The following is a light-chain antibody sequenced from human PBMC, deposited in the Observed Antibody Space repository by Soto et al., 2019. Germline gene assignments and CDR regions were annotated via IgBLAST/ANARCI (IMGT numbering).Light chain of an antibody. CDR2: EVS. Sequence: QSVLTQPASVSGSPGQSITISCTGTSSDVGGYNYVSWYQQHAGFAPKLIIYEVSNRPSGVSNRFSGSKSGDTASLTISGLQAEDEADYYCSSYAGSFIVVFGTGTKVTVL. J-gene: IGLJ1*01. CDR1: SSDVGGYNY. V-gene: IGLV2-14*01. CDR3: SSYAGSFIVV.